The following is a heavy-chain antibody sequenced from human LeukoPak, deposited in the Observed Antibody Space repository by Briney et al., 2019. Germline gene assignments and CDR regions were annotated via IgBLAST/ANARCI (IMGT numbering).Heavy chain of an antibody. Sequence: GASVKVSCKASGYTFTGYYMHWVRQAPGQGLEWMGWIIPNSGGTNYAQKFQGRVTMTRDTSFSTAYMELSRLRSDDTAVYYCARDYGDYGDLNWFDPWGQGTLVTVSS. J-gene: IGHJ5*02. CDR3: ARDYGDYGDLNWFDP. D-gene: IGHD4-17*01. CDR2: IIPNSGGT. V-gene: IGHV1-2*02. CDR1: GYTFTGYY.